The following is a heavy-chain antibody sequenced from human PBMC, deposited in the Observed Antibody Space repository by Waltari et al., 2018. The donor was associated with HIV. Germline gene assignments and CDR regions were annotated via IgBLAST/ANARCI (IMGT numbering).Heavy chain of an antibody. CDR3: VREITHFKDFQT. J-gene: IGHJ4*02. D-gene: IGHD1-20*01. V-gene: IGHV3-30*01. CDR1: GFTFGNSA. Sequence: VQLVEYGGGVVEPGTSLTLSCAASGFTFGNSAMPWVRKAPGKGLEWVALISYEASKKYHGDSVKGRLTITRDISKATLFVAMNTVTPDDTAVYYCVREITHFKDFQTWGLGTLVIVSS. CDR2: ISYEASKK.